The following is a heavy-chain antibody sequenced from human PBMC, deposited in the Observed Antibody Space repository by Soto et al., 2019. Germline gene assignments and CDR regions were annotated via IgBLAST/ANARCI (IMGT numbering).Heavy chain of an antibody. V-gene: IGHV3-66*01. J-gene: IGHJ4*02. Sequence: EVRLVQSGGGLVQPGGSLRLSCAASLFIVSDNYMSWVRQAPGKGLEWVSLIYSGGGTDYAESVKGRFTISRDNSKNTLYLQMNSLNAEDTGIYYCATRMTTAPYWGQGTVVTVSS. CDR1: LFIVSDNY. D-gene: IGHD4-17*01. CDR3: ATRMTTAPY. CDR2: IYSGGGT.